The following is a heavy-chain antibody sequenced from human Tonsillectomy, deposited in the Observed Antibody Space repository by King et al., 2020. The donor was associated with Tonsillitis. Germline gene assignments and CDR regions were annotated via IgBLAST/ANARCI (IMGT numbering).Heavy chain of an antibody. CDR3: ARDRVGSWYPFFAY. V-gene: IGHV3-21*01. J-gene: IGHJ4*02. Sequence: VQLVESGGGLVKPGESLRLSCVASGITFSHYSMSWVRQAPGKGLEWVSSISDGSTQRYYADSIEGRFTISRDSAKNSLILQMNSLRAEDTAVYYCARDRVGSWYPFFAYWGQGILVTVSS. D-gene: IGHD6-13*01. CDR2: ISDGSTQR. CDR1: GITFSHYS.